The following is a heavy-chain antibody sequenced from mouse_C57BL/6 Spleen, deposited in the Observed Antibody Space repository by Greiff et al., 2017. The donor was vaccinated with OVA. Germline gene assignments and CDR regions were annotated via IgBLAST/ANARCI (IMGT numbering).Heavy chain of an antibody. Sequence: EVQLQQSGPELVKPGASVKISCKASGYTSTDYYMNWVKQSHGKSLEWIGDINPNNGGTSYNQKFKGKATLTVDKSSSTAYMELRSLTSEDSAVYYCAKLGRDYYAMDYWGQGTSVTVSS. CDR1: GYTSTDYY. V-gene: IGHV1-26*01. CDR3: AKLGRDYYAMDY. CDR2: INPNNGGT. J-gene: IGHJ4*01. D-gene: IGHD4-1*01.